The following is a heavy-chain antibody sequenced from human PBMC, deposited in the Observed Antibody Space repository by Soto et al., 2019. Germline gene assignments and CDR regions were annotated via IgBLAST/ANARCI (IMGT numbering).Heavy chain of an antibody. Sequence: QVQLVESGGGVVQPGRSLRLSCAASGFTFSSYGMHWVRQAPGKGLEWVAVIWYDGSNKYYADSVKGRFTISRDNSKNTLYLQMNSVRAEDTAVYYCARARTGYDFWSGYFLDCWGQGSLVTVSS. CDR3: ARARTGYDFWSGYFLDC. J-gene: IGHJ4*02. CDR2: IWYDGSNK. D-gene: IGHD3-3*01. CDR1: GFTFSSYG. V-gene: IGHV3-33*01.